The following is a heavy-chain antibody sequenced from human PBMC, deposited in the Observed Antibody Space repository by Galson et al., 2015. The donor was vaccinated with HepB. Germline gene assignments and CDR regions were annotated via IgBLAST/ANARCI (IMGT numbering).Heavy chain of an antibody. J-gene: IGHJ4*02. Sequence: SLRLSCAASGFTFSNYWMNWVRQAPGKGLVWVSRIKTGGSGTDYADSVKGRFTISRDNAKNTLYLQMNSLRAEDTAVYYCARDFWGRYDYWGQGTLVTVSS. CDR3: ARDFWGRYDY. V-gene: IGHV3-74*01. D-gene: IGHD3-16*01. CDR1: GFTFSNYW. CDR2: IKTGGSGT.